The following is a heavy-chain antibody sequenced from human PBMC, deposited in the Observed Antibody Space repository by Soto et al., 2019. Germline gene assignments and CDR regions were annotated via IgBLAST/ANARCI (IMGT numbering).Heavy chain of an antibody. CDR1: GLTFKDYP. Sequence: GGSLRLSCAVSGLTFKDYPMSWARQAPGKGLEWVSAISGSGGSTYYADSVKGRFTISRDNSKNTLYLQMNSLRAEDTAVYYCAKDQNWWSPGFDPWGQGTLVTVSS. CDR2: ISGSGGST. V-gene: IGHV3-23*01. CDR3: AKDQNWWSPGFDP. J-gene: IGHJ5*02. D-gene: IGHD2-8*02.